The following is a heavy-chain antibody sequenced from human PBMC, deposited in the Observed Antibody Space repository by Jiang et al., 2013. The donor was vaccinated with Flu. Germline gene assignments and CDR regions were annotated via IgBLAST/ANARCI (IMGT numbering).Heavy chain of an antibody. CDR1: GDSVSSNSAA. CDR3: ARGSGAVDY. V-gene: IGHV6-1*01. J-gene: IGHJ4*02. CDR2: TYYRSKWYT. Sequence: QTLSLTCAISGDSVSSNSAAWTWIRQSPSRGLEWLGRTYYRSKWYTDYAVSVKSRISINPDTSKNQFSLQLNSVTPEDTAVYYCARGSGAVDYWGQGTLVTVSS. D-gene: IGHD3-10*01.